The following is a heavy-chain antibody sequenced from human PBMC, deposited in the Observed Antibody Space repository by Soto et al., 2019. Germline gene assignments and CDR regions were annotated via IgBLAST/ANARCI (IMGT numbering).Heavy chain of an antibody. Sequence: ASVKVSCKASGYTFTGYYMHWVRQAPGQGLEWMGWINPNSGGTNYAQKFQGWVTMTRDTSISTAYMELSSLRSEDTAVYYCARDLPPIFGVVIWSQTGYYYGMDVWGQGTTVTVSS. D-gene: IGHD3-3*01. CDR2: INPNSGGT. V-gene: IGHV1-2*04. CDR3: ARDLPPIFGVVIWSQTGYYYGMDV. J-gene: IGHJ6*02. CDR1: GYTFTGYY.